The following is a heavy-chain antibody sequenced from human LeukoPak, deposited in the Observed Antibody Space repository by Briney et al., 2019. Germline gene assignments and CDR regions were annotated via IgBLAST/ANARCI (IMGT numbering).Heavy chain of an antibody. D-gene: IGHD3-10*01. CDR1: GGSFRGYY. Sequence: SETLSLTCAVYGGSFRGYYWSWIRQPPGKGLEWIGEINHSGSTNYNPSLKSRVTISVDTTKNQFSLKLSSVTAADTAVYYCARRITMVRGGRIDIWGQGTMVTVSS. V-gene: IGHV4-34*01. J-gene: IGHJ3*02. CDR2: INHSGST. CDR3: ARRITMVRGGRIDI.